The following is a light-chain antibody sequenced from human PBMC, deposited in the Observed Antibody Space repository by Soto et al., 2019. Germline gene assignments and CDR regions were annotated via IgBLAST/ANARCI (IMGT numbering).Light chain of an antibody. V-gene: IGKV1-27*01. CDR1: QGISNY. Sequence: DIQMTQSPSSLSASVGYRVTITCRASQGISNYLAWYKQKPGKVPKLLSYAASTLQSGVPSRFSGSGSGTDFTLTISSLKPEDVATYYCQKYNSAPWTFGQGTKVDIK. CDR2: AAS. J-gene: IGKJ1*01. CDR3: QKYNSAPWT.